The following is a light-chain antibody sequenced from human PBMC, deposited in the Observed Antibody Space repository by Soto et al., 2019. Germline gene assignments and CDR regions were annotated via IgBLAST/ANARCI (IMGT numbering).Light chain of an antibody. V-gene: IGLV2-14*03. CDR2: DVS. CDR1: RSDVGAYNY. CDR3: SSDASSSTLVI. Sequence: QSALTQPASVSGSPGQSITISCTGTRSDVGAYNYVSWYQQHPGKAPKLMIYDVSNRPSGVSNRFSGSKSVNTASLTISGLQAEDEADYYCSSDASSSTLVIFGGGTKVTVL. J-gene: IGLJ2*01.